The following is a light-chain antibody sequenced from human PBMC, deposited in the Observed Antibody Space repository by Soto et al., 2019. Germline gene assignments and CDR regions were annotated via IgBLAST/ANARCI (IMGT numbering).Light chain of an antibody. J-gene: IGLJ1*01. V-gene: IGLV2-14*01. CDR1: SRDVGGYTY. CDR3: SSYTSSSTLYV. Sequence: QSVLTQPASVSGAPRQSITISCTGASRDVGGYTYVSWYQQHPGKATKLMIYEVNNRPSGVSNRFSGSKSGNTASLTISGLQAEDEADYYCSSYTSSSTLYVFGTGTKVTVL. CDR2: EVN.